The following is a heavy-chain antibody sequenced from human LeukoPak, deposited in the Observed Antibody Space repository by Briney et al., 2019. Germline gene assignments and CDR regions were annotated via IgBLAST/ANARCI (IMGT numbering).Heavy chain of an antibody. J-gene: IGHJ3*02. V-gene: IGHV4-4*07. D-gene: IGHD3-10*01. CDR2: IYTSGST. Sequence: SETLSLTCTVSGGSISSYYWSWIRQPAGKGLEWIGRIYTSGSTNDNPSLKSRVTISVDRSKSQFSLKLSSVTAADTAVYYCARDSGSVAFDIWGQGTMVTVSS. CDR3: ARDSGSVAFDI. CDR1: GGSISSYY.